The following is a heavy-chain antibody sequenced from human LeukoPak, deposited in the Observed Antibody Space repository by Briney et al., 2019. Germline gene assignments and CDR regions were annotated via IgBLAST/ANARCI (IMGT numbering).Heavy chain of an antibody. D-gene: IGHD3-10*01. Sequence: PGGSLRLSCAASGFTFSSYSMNWVRQAPGKGLEWVSSISSSSSYIYYADSVKGRFTISRDNAKNSLCLQMNSLRAEDTAVYYCARTPGSGPKSYYFDYWGQGTLVTVSS. CDR3: ARTPGSGPKSYYFDY. CDR2: ISSSSSYI. CDR1: GFTFSSYS. V-gene: IGHV3-21*01. J-gene: IGHJ4*02.